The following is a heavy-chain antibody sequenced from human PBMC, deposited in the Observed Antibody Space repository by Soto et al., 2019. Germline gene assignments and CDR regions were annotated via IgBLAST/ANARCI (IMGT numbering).Heavy chain of an antibody. J-gene: IGHJ6*02. CDR3: AGTWLLGGMDV. CDR2: INHSGST. D-gene: IGHD6-13*01. V-gene: IGHV4-34*01. Sequence: SETLSLTCAVYGGSFSGYYWSWIHQPPGKGLEWIGEINHSGSTNYNPSLKSRVTISVDTSKNQFSLKLSSVTAADTAVYYCAGTWLLGGMDVWGQGTTVTVSS. CDR1: GGSFSGYY.